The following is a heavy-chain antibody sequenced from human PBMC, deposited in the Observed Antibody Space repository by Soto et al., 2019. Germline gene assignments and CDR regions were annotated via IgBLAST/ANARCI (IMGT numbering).Heavy chain of an antibody. J-gene: IGHJ5*02. V-gene: IGHV3-23*04. CDR1: GFTFSSYS. D-gene: IGHD1-26*01. CDR2: IGGTSGTT. CDR3: AKRGELLFSPFDP. Sequence: EVQLVESGGGLVQPGGSLRLSCAASGFTFSSYSMNWVRQAPGKGLEWVSYIGGTSGTTYYADSVKGRFTISRDNSKNTLYLQMNSLRAEDTAVYYCAKRGELLFSPFDPWGQGTLVTVSS.